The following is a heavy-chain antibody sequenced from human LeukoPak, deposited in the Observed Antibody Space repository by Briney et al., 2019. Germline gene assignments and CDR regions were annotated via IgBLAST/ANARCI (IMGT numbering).Heavy chain of an antibody. CDR1: GFTFSSYG. V-gene: IGHV3-30*02. CDR2: IRYDGSNK. Sequence: GGSLRLSCAASGFTFSSYGMHWVRQAPGKGLEWVAFIRYDGSNKYYADSVKGRFTISGDNSKNTLYLQMNSLRAEDTAVYYCAKDPGTTVTTIFWGQGTLVTVSS. J-gene: IGHJ4*02. D-gene: IGHD4-17*01. CDR3: AKDPGTTVTTIF.